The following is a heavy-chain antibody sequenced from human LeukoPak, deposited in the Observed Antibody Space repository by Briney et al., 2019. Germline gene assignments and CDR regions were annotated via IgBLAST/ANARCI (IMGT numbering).Heavy chain of an antibody. CDR2: ISGGADNT. D-gene: IGHD2-2*01. Sequence: GGSLRLSYAASGFTFSSYAMSWVRQAPGKGLEWVSAISGGADNTYYADSVKGRFTISRDNSKNTLYPQMNSLRAEDTAVYYCAKDSEDIVVVPGTSGFDYWGQGTLVTVSS. CDR3: AKDSEDIVVVPGTSGFDY. J-gene: IGHJ4*02. CDR1: GFTFSSYA. V-gene: IGHV3-23*01.